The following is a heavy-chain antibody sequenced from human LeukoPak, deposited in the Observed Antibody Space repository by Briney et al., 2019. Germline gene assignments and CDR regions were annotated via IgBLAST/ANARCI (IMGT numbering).Heavy chain of an antibody. Sequence: PGRSLRLSCAATGFTFSNHAIHWGRQAPGKGLEWVAFISDDGSRQHYADSVKGQFTISRDNSKNTLNLQMNSLRAEDTAVYYCVKDRTGTYTLDYWGQGTLVTVSS. CDR3: VKDRTGTYTLDY. J-gene: IGHJ4*02. CDR2: ISDDGSRQ. V-gene: IGHV3-30-3*01. CDR1: GFTFSNHA. D-gene: IGHD3-10*01.